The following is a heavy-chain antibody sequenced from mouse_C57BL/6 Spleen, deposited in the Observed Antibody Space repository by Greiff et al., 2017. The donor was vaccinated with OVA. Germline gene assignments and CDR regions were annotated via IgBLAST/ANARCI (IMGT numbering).Heavy chain of an antibody. CDR2: IDPETGGT. CDR3: TRSTTVVATENAMDY. Sequence: QVQLQQSGAELVRPGASVTLSCKASGYTFTDYEMHWVKQTPVHGLEWIGAIDPETGGTAYNQKFKGKAILTADKSSSTAYMELRSLTSEDSAVYYCTRSTTVVATENAMDYWGQGTSVTVSS. D-gene: IGHD1-1*01. J-gene: IGHJ4*01. V-gene: IGHV1-15*01. CDR1: GYTFTDYE.